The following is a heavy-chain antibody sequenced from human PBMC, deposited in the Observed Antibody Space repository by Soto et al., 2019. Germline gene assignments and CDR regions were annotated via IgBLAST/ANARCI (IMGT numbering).Heavy chain of an antibody. V-gene: IGHV1-69*06. CDR1: GGTFNTFA. CDR3: ARQTVSSGWHYGNWFDP. J-gene: IGHJ5*02. D-gene: IGHD6-19*01. Sequence: QEQLVQSGAEVKKPGSSVKVSCKVSGGTFNTFAISWVRQAPGQGLEWMGGIIPIFNTAKYAQKFQGRVTITADKSTSTVHMELSSLRSEATAVYYCARQTVSSGWHYGNWFDPWGQGNLVTVSS. CDR2: IIPIFNTA.